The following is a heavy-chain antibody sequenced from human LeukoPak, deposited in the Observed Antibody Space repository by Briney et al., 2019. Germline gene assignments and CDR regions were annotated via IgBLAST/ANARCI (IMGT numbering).Heavy chain of an antibody. CDR3: ARSGYSSTWYLQNFELDY. J-gene: IGHJ4*02. CDR1: GFTFSSYA. V-gene: IGHV3-23*01. D-gene: IGHD2-2*01. Sequence: PGGSLRLSCAASGFTFSSYAMSWVRQAPGKGLEWVSAISGSGDSTYYADSVKGRFTTSRDNSKNTLYLQMNSLRAEDTAVYFCARSGYSSTWYLQNFELDYWGQGTLVTVSS. CDR2: ISGSGDST.